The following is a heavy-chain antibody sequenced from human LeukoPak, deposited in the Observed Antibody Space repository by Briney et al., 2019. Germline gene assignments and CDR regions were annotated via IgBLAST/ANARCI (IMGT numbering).Heavy chain of an antibody. CDR1: GFTVSSFE. D-gene: IGHD4-17*01. V-gene: IGHV3-48*03. CDR2: ISSSGGTM. CDR3: ARIPHPDYADAQ. Sequence: AGGSLRLSCEASGFTVSSFEINWVRQAPGKGLEWVSYISSSGGTMDYADSVKGRFTVPRDNGKKLVHLQLNSLRAEDTAVYFCARIPHPDYADAQWGQGTLVIVSS. J-gene: IGHJ4*02.